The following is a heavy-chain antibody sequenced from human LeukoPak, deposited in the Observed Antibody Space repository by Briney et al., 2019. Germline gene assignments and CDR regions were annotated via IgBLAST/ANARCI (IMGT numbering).Heavy chain of an antibody. CDR2: INHSGST. J-gene: IGHJ5*02. V-gene: IGHV4-34*01. Sequence: SETLSLTCAVYGGSFSGYYWSWIRQPPGKGLEWIGEINHSGSTNYNPSLKSRVTILVDTSKNQFSLKLSSVTAADTAVYYCARDPRTYYYGSGSYSGWFDPWGQGTLVTVSS. CDR1: GGSFSGYY. CDR3: ARDPRTYYYGSGSYSGWFDP. D-gene: IGHD3-10*01.